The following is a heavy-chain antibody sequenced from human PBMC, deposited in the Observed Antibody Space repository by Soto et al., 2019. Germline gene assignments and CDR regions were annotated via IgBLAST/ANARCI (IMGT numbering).Heavy chain of an antibody. D-gene: IGHD2-15*01. J-gene: IGHJ5*02. Sequence: GGSLRLSCAASGFTFSSYWMSWVRQAPGKGLEWVANIKQDGSEKYYVDSVKGRFTISRDNAKNSLYLQMNSLRAEDTAVYYCARAPRVVVAVSFWFDPWGQGTLVTVSS. CDR2: IKQDGSEK. CDR3: ARAPRVVVAVSFWFDP. CDR1: GFTFSSYW. V-gene: IGHV3-7*01.